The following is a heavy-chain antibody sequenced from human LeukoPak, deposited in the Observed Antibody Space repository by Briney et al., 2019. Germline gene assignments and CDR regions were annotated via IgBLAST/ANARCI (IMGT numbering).Heavy chain of an antibody. CDR1: GGTFSSYA. J-gene: IGHJ5*02. V-gene: IGHV1-69*05. D-gene: IGHD3-16*01. CDR2: IIPIFGTA. CDR3: ARTDDYVTRNT. Sequence: SAKVSCKASGGTFSSYAISWVRQAPGQGLEWMGGIIPIFGTANYAQRFQGRVTITTDESTSTAYMELSSLRSEDTAVYYCARTDDYVTRNTWGQGTLVTVSS.